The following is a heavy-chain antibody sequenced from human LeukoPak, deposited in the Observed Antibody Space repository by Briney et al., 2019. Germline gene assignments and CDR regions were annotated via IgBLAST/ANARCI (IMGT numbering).Heavy chain of an antibody. CDR2: IYYSGST. V-gene: IGHV4-39*01. J-gene: IGHJ6*03. Sequence: SETLSLTCTVSGGSISSSSYYWGWIRQPPGKGLEWIGSIYYSGSTYYNPSLKSRVTISVDTSKNQFSLKLSSVTAADTAVYYCAGITMVRGVITHYYYYYMDVWGKGTTVTISS. D-gene: IGHD3-10*01. CDR1: GGSISSSSYY. CDR3: AGITMVRGVITHYYYYYMDV.